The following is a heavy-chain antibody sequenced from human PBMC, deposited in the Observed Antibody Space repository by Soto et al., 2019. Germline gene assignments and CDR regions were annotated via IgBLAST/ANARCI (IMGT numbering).Heavy chain of an antibody. CDR3: AKATIVVVPAARLGFDY. D-gene: IGHD2-2*01. V-gene: IGHV3-23*01. J-gene: IGHJ4*02. CDR1: GFTFSSYA. Sequence: GGSLRLSCAASGFTFSSYAMSWVRQAPGKGPEWVTAISGSGGSTFYVDSVKGRFTISSDNSKNTLYLQMNSLRAEDTAVYYCAKATIVVVPAARLGFDYWGQGTLVTVSS. CDR2: ISGSGGST.